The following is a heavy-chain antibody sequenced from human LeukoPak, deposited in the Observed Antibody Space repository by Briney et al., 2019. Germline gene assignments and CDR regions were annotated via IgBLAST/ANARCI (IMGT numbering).Heavy chain of an antibody. V-gene: IGHV3-7*01. D-gene: IGHD6-13*01. CDR3: ASGIAAAHYLNPIFDY. Sequence: PGGSLRLSCAAYGFTFSSYWMSWVRQAPGKGLEWVANIKQDGSEKYYADSVKGRFTISRDNAKNSLYLQMNSLRAEDTAVYYCASGIAAAHYLNPIFDYWGQGTLVTVSS. CDR1: GFTFSSYW. J-gene: IGHJ4*02. CDR2: IKQDGSEK.